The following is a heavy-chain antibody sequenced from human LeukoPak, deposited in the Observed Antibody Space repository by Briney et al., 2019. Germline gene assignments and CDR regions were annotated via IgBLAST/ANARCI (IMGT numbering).Heavy chain of an antibody. D-gene: IGHD3-3*01. V-gene: IGHV4-4*02. CDR1: GGSISSPNW. J-gene: IGHJ3*02. CDR3: ARPGIGGAFDM. CDR2: IYHSVST. Sequence: SGTLSLTCAVSGGSISSPNWWGWVRQPPGEGLEWIGEIYHSVSTNYNPSLKSRVTISKDRLKNQFSLKLTSVTAADTAIYYCARPGIGGAFDMWGQGTMVTVFS.